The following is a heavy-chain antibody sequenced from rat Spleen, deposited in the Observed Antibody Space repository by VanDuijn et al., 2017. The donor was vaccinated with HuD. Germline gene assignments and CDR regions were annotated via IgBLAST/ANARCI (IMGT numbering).Heavy chain of an antibody. D-gene: IGHD4-2*01. CDR1: GFTFSNYD. V-gene: IGHV5-20*01. CDR2: ISYDSSNT. Sequence: EVQLVESGGGLVQPGRSMKLSCAVSGFTFSNYDMAWVRQAPTKGLEWVASISYDSSNTYYRDSVKGRFTISRDNAKSSLYLQMDSLRSEDRATYYCTTDGSLEQGVCFAYWGQGVRVTVSS. CDR3: TTDGSLEQGVCFAY. J-gene: IGHJ2*01.